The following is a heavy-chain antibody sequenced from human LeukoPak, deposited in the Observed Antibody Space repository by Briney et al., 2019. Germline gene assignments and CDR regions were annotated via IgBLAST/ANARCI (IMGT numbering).Heavy chain of an antibody. CDR1: GVTFSGYS. D-gene: IGHD6-13*01. V-gene: IGHV3-21*01. CDR2: ITATSRHI. J-gene: IGHJ6*02. Sequence: GGSLRLSCAAPGVTFSGYSVNWVRQAPGKGLEWVSAITATSRHIYYADSVKGRFTISRDNAKNSLYLQMNSLRAEDTAVYYCARGGSSWGCMDVWGQGTTVTVSS. CDR3: ARGGSSWGCMDV.